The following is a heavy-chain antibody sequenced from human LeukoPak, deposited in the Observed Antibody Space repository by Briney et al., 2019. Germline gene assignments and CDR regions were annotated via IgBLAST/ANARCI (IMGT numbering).Heavy chain of an antibody. D-gene: IGHD1-26*01. J-gene: IGHJ4*02. CDR3: AKSGGYGLIDY. CDR2: IYYTGNT. CDR1: GASISGSGYY. Sequence: SETLSLTCALSGASISGSGYYLGWIRQPPGKGLEWIGNIYYTGNTYYNASLQSRVTISIDTSKNQFSLRLNSVTAADTAMYYCAKSGGYGLIDYWGQGTLVTVSS. V-gene: IGHV4-39*01.